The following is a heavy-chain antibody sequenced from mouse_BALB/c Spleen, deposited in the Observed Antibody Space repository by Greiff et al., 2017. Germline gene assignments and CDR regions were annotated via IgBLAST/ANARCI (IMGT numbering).Heavy chain of an antibody. D-gene: IGHD2-13*01. CDR2: IYPGDGDT. J-gene: IGHJ2*01. Sequence: QVQLQQSGPELVKPGASVKISCKASGYAFSSSWMNWVKQRPGQGLEWIGRIYPGDGDTNYNGKFKGKATLTADKSSSTAYMQLSSLTSVDSAVYFCARETNYFDYWGQGTTLTVSS. CDR1: GYAFSSSW. CDR3: ARETNYFDY. V-gene: IGHV1-82*01.